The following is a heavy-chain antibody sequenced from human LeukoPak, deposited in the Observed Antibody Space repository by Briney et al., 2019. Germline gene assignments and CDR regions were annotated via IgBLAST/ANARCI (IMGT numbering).Heavy chain of an antibody. D-gene: IGHD3-22*01. CDR2: IRYDGSNK. J-gene: IGHJ1*01. V-gene: IGHV3-30*02. Sequence: PGGSLRLSCAASGFTFSSYGMHWVRQAPGKGLEWVAFIRYDGSNKYYADSVKGRFTISRDNSKNTLYLQMNSLRAEDTAVYYCAKGLTMIYEYFQHWGQGTLVTVSS. CDR3: AKGLTMIYEYFQH. CDR1: GFTFSSYG.